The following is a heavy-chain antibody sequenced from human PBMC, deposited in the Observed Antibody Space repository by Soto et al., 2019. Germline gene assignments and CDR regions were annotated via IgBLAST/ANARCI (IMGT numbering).Heavy chain of an antibody. CDR1: GFTFSSYG. Sequence: QVQLVESGGGVVQPGRSLRLSCAASGFTFSSYGMHWVRQAPGKGLEWVAVISYDGSNKYYADSVKGRFTISRDNSKNTLYLQMNSLRAEDTAVYYCAKDDCSSTSCYASILRFLEWAFDYWGQGTLVTVSS. D-gene: IGHD2-2*01. CDR3: AKDDCSSTSCYASILRFLEWAFDY. CDR2: ISYDGSNK. J-gene: IGHJ4*02. V-gene: IGHV3-30*18.